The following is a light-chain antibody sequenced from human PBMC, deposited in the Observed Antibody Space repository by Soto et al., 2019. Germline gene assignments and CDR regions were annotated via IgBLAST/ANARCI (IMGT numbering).Light chain of an antibody. Sequence: QSALTQPASVSGSPGQSITISCTGTSSDVGNYNLVSWYQQRPGKAPKLMIYEGSKRPSGISNRFSGSKSGNTASLTISGLQAEDEADYYCCSYAGSSTFVFGPGTKVT. CDR3: CSYAGSSTFV. CDR2: EGS. CDR1: SSDVGNYNL. V-gene: IGLV2-23*01. J-gene: IGLJ1*01.